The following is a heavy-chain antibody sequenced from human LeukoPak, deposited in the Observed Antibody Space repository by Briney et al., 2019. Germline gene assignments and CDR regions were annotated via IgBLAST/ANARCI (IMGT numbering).Heavy chain of an antibody. CDR2: ISYDGSNK. V-gene: IGHV3-30*03. Sequence: GGSLRLSCAASGFPFSGSTIHWVRQAPGKGLEWVAVISYDGSNKYYADSVKGRFTISRDNSKNTLYLQMNSLRAEDTAVYYCASPRGYDILTGPFDYWGQGTLVTVSS. J-gene: IGHJ4*02. CDR1: GFPFSGST. D-gene: IGHD3-9*01. CDR3: ASPRGYDILTGPFDY.